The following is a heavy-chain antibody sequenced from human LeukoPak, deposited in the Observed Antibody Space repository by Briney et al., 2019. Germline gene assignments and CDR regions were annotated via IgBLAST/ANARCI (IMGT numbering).Heavy chain of an antibody. J-gene: IGHJ5*02. D-gene: IGHD5-18*01. V-gene: IGHV3-48*04. CDR3: AREGIQLWLPNWFDP. Sequence: PGGSLRLSCAASGFTFSSYSMNWVRQAPGKGLEWVSYISSSSSTIYYADSVKGRFTISRDNAKNSLYLQMNSLRAEDTAVYYCAREGIQLWLPNWFDPWGQGTLVTVPS. CDR2: ISSSSSTI. CDR1: GFTFSSYS.